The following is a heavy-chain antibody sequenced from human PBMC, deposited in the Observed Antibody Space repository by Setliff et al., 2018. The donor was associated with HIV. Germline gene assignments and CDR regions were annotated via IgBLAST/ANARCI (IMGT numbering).Heavy chain of an antibody. J-gene: IGHJ4*02. CDR3: ARAIYSGYYYREFDY. V-gene: IGHV1-2*06. Sequence: ASVKVSCKASGYSFTGSYLHWVRQAPGQGLEWVGRINPKTGGTNFAQKFHGRVTMTRDTSITTAYMELSSLRSEDTAMYYCARAIYSGYYYREFDYWGQGTLVTVSS. CDR2: INPKTGGT. D-gene: IGHD5-12*01. CDR1: GYSFTGSY.